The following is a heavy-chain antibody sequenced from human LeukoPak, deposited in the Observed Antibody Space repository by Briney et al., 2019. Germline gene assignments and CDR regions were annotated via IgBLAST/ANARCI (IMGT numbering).Heavy chain of an antibody. Sequence: ASVKVSCKASGYTFTSYDINWARQATGQGLEWMGWKNPNSGNTGYAQKFQGRVTMTRNTSISTAYMELSSLRSEDTAVYYCARSYSSSWSKGDYGFDPWGQGTLVTVSS. D-gene: IGHD6-13*01. CDR3: ARSYSSSWSKGDYGFDP. CDR2: KNPNSGNT. J-gene: IGHJ5*02. V-gene: IGHV1-8*01. CDR1: GYTFTSYD.